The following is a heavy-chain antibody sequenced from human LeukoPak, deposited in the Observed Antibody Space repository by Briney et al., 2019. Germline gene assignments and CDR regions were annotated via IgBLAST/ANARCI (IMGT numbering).Heavy chain of an antibody. Sequence: GGSLRLSCAASGFNFTNYNMNWVRQAPGKGLEWVSSIHSSSGSIYYADSLKGRFTISRDNAKNTLYLQMNSLRAEDTAVYYCARDLAWDAFDIWGQGTMVTVSS. CDR3: ARDLAWDAFDI. J-gene: IGHJ3*02. CDR2: IHSSSGSI. CDR1: GFNFTNYN. V-gene: IGHV3-21*01.